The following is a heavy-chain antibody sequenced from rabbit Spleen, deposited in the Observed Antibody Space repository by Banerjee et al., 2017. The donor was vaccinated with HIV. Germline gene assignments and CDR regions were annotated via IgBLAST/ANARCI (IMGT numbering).Heavy chain of an antibody. J-gene: IGHJ6*01. CDR2: IDPVFGST. CDR3: VREAGSSFSSYGMDL. V-gene: IGHV1S47*01. D-gene: IGHD8-1*01. CDR1: GFDFSRYG. Sequence: QEQLVESGGGLVQPGGSLKLSCKASGFDFSRYGVSWVRQAPGKGLEWIGYIDPVFGSTVYASWVNGRFTISSHNAQNTLNLQLNSLTAADTSTYFCVREAGSSFSSYGMDLWGPGT.